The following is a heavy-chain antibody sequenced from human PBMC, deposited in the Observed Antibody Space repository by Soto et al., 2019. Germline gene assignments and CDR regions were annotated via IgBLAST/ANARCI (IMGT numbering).Heavy chain of an antibody. Sequence: EVQLLESGGGLQQPGGSLRLSCAASGFTFSNYAMNWVRQAPGKGLEWVSAISGSGGVTYYADSVKGRFTISRDNSNNTQYLQIDSLRAEDTAVYYCAKDRRIWFGGMDVWGPGTTVTVSS. V-gene: IGHV3-23*01. D-gene: IGHD3-10*01. CDR1: GFTFSNYA. CDR3: AKDRRIWFGGMDV. J-gene: IGHJ6*02. CDR2: ISGSGGVT.